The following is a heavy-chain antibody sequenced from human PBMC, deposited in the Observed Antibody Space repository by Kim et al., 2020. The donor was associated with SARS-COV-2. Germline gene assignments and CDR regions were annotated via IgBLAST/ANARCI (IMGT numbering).Heavy chain of an antibody. CDR3: ARDEGYDSSGYYFDY. J-gene: IGHJ4*02. D-gene: IGHD3-22*01. V-gene: IGHV3-11*05. Sequence: SVKGRFTISRDNAKNSLYLQMNSLRAEDTAVYYCARDEGYDSSGYYFDYWGQGTLVTVSS.